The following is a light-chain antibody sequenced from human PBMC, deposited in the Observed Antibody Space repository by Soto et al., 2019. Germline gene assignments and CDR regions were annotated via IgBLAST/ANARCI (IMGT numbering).Light chain of an antibody. CDR3: QSYDMSLNNHV. CDR1: SSTIGAPYD. V-gene: IGLV1-40*01. J-gene: IGLJ1*01. Sequence: QSVLTQPPSVSGAPGQGVTISCTGSSSTIGAPYDVHWYQHLPGTDPKLLIYTGNNRPSGVPDRFSGCRSGTSASLAITGLQAEDEADYYCQSYDMSLNNHVFGTGTKGSVL. CDR2: TGN.